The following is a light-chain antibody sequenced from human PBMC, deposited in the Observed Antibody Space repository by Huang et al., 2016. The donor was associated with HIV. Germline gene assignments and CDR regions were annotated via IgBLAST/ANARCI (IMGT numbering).Light chain of an antibody. CDR1: QSISNY. CDR2: GAS. CDR3: QQSYKTPPT. Sequence: DIQMTQSPASLSASVGDRVTITCRATQSISNYVNWYQQKPGKAPTLLIYGASTLQSGVPSRFSGSGSGTDFTLTISSLQPEDFTTYYCQQSYKTPPTFGQGTKVEI. J-gene: IGKJ1*01. V-gene: IGKV1-39*01.